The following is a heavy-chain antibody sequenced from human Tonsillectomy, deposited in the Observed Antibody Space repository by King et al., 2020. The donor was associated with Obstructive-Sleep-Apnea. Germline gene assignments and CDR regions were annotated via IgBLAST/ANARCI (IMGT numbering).Heavy chain of an antibody. CDR2: IYWDDVK. CDR3: AHSRFSSSLWGMDV. Sequence: ITLKESGPTLVKPTQTLTLTCTFSGFSLSSSGVGVGWIRQPPGKALEWLALIYWDDVKRYSPSLKSRVTITKDTSKNQVVLTMTNMDPVDTATYYCAHSRFSSSLWGMDVWGQGTTVTVSS. V-gene: IGHV2-5*02. D-gene: IGHD6-13*01. CDR1: GFSLSSSGVG. J-gene: IGHJ6*02.